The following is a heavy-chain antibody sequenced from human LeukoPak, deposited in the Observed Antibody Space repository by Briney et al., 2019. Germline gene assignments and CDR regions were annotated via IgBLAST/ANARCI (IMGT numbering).Heavy chain of an antibody. J-gene: IGHJ4*02. CDR2: SSSSGSTI. D-gene: IGHD1-1*01. CDR3: VRDLDSVAFL. CDR1: GFTLSSYE. V-gene: IGHV3-48*03. Sequence: AGGSLRLSCAASGFTLSSYEMNWVRQAPGKGLEWVSYSSSSGSTIYYADSVKGRFTISRDNAKNSLYLQMNSLRAEDTAVYYCVRDLDSVAFLWGQETLVTVSS.